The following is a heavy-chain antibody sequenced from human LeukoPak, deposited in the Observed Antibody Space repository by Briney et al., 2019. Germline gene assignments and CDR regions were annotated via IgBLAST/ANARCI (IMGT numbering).Heavy chain of an antibody. Sequence: GGSLRLSCAASGFTFSSYAMSWVRQAPGKGLEWVSAISGSGGSTYYADSVKGRFTISRDNSKNTLYLQMNSLRAEDTAVYYCAKRNYDSSGYSLDAFDIWGQGTMVTVSS. CDR2: ISGSGGST. D-gene: IGHD3-22*01. CDR1: GFTFSSYA. CDR3: AKRNYDSSGYSLDAFDI. J-gene: IGHJ3*02. V-gene: IGHV3-23*01.